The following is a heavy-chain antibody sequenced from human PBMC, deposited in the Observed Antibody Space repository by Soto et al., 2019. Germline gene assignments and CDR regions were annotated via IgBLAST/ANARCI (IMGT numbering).Heavy chain of an antibody. J-gene: IGHJ4*02. D-gene: IGHD2-2*01. V-gene: IGHV4-34*01. CDR3: ATTKGSTSCYDY. Sequence: PAGTLTLTCAFYGGSFSVYYWSWIRQPPGKGLEWIGEINNSGSTNYNPSLKSRVTISVDTSKNQFSLKLSSVTAADTAVYYCATTKGSTSCYDYWGQGTLVTVSS. CDR1: GGSFSVYY. CDR2: INNSGST.